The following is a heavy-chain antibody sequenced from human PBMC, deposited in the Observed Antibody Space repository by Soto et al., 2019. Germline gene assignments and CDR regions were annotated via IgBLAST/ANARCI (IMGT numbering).Heavy chain of an antibody. D-gene: IGHD3-3*01. CDR1: GGSMSSYY. J-gene: IGHJ5*02. CDR3: ARGQRFSDWFDP. CDR2: VYSSGGT. Sequence: SETLSLTCTVSGGSMSSYYWTWVRQPAGKGLEWIGRVYSSGGTHYNPSLKSRVTISLDTSKNQFSLRLLSVTDADTAVYYCARGQRFSDWFDPWGQGTLVTVS. V-gene: IGHV4-4*07.